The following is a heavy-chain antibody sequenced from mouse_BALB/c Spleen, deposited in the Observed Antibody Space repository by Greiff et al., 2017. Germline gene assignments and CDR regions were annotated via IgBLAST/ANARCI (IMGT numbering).Heavy chain of an antibody. Sequence: QVQLQQSGAELAKPGASVKMSCKASGYTFTSYWMHWVKQRPGQGLEWIGYINPSTGYTEYNQKFKDKATLTADKSSSTAYMQLSSLTSEDSAVYYCALYDGYDYWGQGTTLTVSS. CDR1: GYTFTSYW. J-gene: IGHJ2*01. D-gene: IGHD2-3*01. CDR2: INPSTGYT. CDR3: ALYDGYDY. V-gene: IGHV1-7*01.